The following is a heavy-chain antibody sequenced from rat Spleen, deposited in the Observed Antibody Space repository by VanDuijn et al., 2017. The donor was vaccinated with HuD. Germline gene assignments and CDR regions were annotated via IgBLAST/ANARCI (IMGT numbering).Heavy chain of an antibody. CDR2: ISYDGGST. V-gene: IGHV5-20*01. CDR3: ARTLGGGFDY. Sequence: EVQLVESGGGLVQPGRSLKLSCAASGFTFSDYYMAWVRQAPTKGLEWVASISYDGGSTYYRDSVKGRFTISRDNAKSSLYLQMDSLRSEDTATYYCARTLGGGFDYWGQGVMVTVSS. J-gene: IGHJ2*01. CDR1: GFTFSDYY. D-gene: IGHD5-1*01.